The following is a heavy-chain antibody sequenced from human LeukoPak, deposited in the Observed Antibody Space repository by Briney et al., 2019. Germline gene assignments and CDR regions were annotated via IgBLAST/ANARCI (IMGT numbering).Heavy chain of an antibody. Sequence: ASVKVSRKAFGYRFTGYYIHWVRQSPGQGLEWMGWINPNSGDTNSAQKFQGRVTMTRDKSISTAYMELSRLKSDDTAVYYCAIASDWYYFDHWGQGTLVTVSS. CDR1: GYRFTGYY. CDR2: INPNSGDT. CDR3: AIASDWYYFDH. J-gene: IGHJ4*02. D-gene: IGHD6-19*01. V-gene: IGHV1-2*02.